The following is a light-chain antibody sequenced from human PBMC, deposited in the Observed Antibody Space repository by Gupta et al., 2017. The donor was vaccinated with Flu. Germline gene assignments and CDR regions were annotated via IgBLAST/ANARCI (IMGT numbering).Light chain of an antibody. CDR2: KAS. CDR1: QSINSW. CDR3: QQYSNYSLYT. V-gene: IGKV1-5*03. J-gene: IGKJ2*01. Sequence: DIQMTQSPSTLSASVGDRVTITCRASQSINSWLAWYQQKPGKAPKLLIYKASNLQSGVSSRFSGSESGTEFTLTISCLQSDDFATYYCQQYSNYSLYTFGQGTKVEIK.